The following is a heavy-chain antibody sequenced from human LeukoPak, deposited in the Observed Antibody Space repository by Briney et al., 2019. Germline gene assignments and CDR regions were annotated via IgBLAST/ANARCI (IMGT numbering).Heavy chain of an antibody. D-gene: IGHD1-26*01. CDR2: INPNSGDT. CDR3: AKDRGGLAAGAANP. CDR1: GYTFTAYY. V-gene: IGHV1-2*02. J-gene: IGHJ5*02. Sequence: ASVKVSCKASGYTFTAYYLHWVRQTPGQRLEWMGWINPNSGDTNYAQKFQGRVTLTRDTSILTAYMDLGRLTSDDTAVYFCAKDRGGLAAGAANPWGQGTLVTVSS.